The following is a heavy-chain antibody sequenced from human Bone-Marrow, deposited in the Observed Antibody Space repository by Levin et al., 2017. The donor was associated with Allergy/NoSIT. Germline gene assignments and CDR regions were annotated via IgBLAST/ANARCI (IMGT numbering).Heavy chain of an antibody. V-gene: IGHV7-4-1*02. CDR2: INTDTGNP. CDR1: GYSFTTYT. D-gene: IGHD4-23*01. J-gene: IGHJ4*02. Sequence: GESLMISCQASGYSFTTYTINWVRQAPGQGLEWMGWINTDTGNPTYAQGFTGRFVFSSDTSVTTAYLQITSLKAEDTAVYYCTRDVHGGKSLLEYWGQGTVVTVSS. CDR3: TRDVHGGKSLLEY.